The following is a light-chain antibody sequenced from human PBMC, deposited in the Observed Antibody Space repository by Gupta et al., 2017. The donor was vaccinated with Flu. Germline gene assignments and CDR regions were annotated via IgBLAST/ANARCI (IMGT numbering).Light chain of an antibody. CDR2: VNN. V-gene: IGLV1-40*01. Sequence: QFVLTQPPSVSGAPGQRVTISCTGSTSNIGAGYDVHWYQQVPGRAPKRLICVNNNRPSGVADRFSCATSCTSASLATAGLQAEDEADYYYQSSDTTLSGSKVFGGGTKLTVL. CDR1: TSNIGAGYD. J-gene: IGLJ3*02. CDR3: QSSDTTLSGSKV.